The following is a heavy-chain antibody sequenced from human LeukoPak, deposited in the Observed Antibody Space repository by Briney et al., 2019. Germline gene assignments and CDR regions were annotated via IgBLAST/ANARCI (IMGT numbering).Heavy chain of an antibody. CDR2: INPSGGST. D-gene: IGHD2-2*01. J-gene: IGHJ3*01. CDR3: TSCASSTSCYL. CDR1: GYTFTSYY. Sequence: ASVKVSCKASGYTFTSYYMHWVRQAPGQGLEWMGIINPSGGSTSYAQKFQGRVTMTRDTSTSTVYMELSSLRSEDTAGYYCTSCASSTSCYLWGQGTMVTVSS. V-gene: IGHV1-46*03.